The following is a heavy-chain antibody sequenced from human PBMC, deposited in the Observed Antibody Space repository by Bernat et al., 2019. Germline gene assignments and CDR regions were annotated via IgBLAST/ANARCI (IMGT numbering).Heavy chain of an antibody. D-gene: IGHD5-18*01. Sequence: QVQLVESGGGVVQPGRSLRLSCAASGFTFSSYAMHWVRQAPGKGLEWVAVISYDGSNKYYADSVKGRFTISRDNSKNTLYLQMNSLRAEDTAVYYCARERTIQPKYYFDDWGQGTLVTVSS. CDR1: GFTFSSYA. CDR3: ARERTIQPKYYFDD. CDR2: ISYDGSNK. V-gene: IGHV3-30-3*01. J-gene: IGHJ4*02.